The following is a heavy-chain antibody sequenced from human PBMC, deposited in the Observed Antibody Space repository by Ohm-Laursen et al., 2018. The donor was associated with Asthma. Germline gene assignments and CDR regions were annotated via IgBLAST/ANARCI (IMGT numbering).Heavy chain of an antibody. CDR1: GFTFSSYA. Sequence: SLRLSCTASGFTFSSYAMSWVRQAPGKGLEWVSAISGSGGGTYYADSVKGRFTISRDNSKNTLYLQMNSLRAEDTAVYYCAKSPAPYYYDSSGYYFDYWGQGTLVTVSS. V-gene: IGHV3-23*01. CDR3: AKSPAPYYYDSSGYYFDY. D-gene: IGHD3-22*01. J-gene: IGHJ4*02. CDR2: ISGSGGGT.